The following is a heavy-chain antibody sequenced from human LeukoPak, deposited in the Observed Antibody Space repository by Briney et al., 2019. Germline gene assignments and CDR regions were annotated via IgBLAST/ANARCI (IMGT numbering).Heavy chain of an antibody. CDR2: ISAYNGNT. D-gene: IGHD6-13*01. Sequence: ASVKVSCKASGYTFTSYGISGVRQARGQGLEWMGWISAYNGNTNYAQKLQGRVTMTTDTSTSTAYMELRSLRSDDTAVYYCASGQQLVRLDYWGQGTLVTVSS. CDR3: ASGQQLVRLDY. J-gene: IGHJ4*02. V-gene: IGHV1-18*01. CDR1: GYTFTSYG.